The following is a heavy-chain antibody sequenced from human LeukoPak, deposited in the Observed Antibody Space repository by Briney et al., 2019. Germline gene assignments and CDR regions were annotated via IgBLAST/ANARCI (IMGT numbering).Heavy chain of an antibody. CDR1: GYTFTSYG. J-gene: IGHJ4*02. V-gene: IGHV3-48*01. Sequence: ASVKVSCKASGYTFTSYGISWVRQAPGKGLEWVSYISSSSSTIYYADSVKGRFTISRDNAKNSLYLQMNSLRAEDTAVYYCARDSIAAAGTFYFDYWGQGTLVTVSS. CDR3: ARDSIAAAGTFYFDY. D-gene: IGHD6-13*01. CDR2: ISSSSSTI.